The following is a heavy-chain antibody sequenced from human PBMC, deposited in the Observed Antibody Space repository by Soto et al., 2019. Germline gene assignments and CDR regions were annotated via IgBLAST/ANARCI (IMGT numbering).Heavy chain of an antibody. CDR1: GFTFSSYS. CDR3: ARDKWHIVVVTAMNYGMDV. V-gene: IGHV3-21*01. Sequence: EVQLVESGGDLVQPGGSLRLSCAASGFTFSSYSMNWVRQAPGKGLEWVSSISSSSSYIYYADSVKGRFTISRDNAKNSLYLQMNSLRAEDTAVYYCARDKWHIVVVTAMNYGMDVWGQGTTVTVSS. CDR2: ISSSSSYI. D-gene: IGHD2-21*02. J-gene: IGHJ6*02.